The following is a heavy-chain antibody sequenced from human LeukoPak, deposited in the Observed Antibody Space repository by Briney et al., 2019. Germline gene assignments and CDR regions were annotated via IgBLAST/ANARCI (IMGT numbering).Heavy chain of an antibody. V-gene: IGHV3-21*01. CDR1: GFTFSIYS. CDR3: ARQGGPYDSSGYYYFDY. J-gene: IGHJ4*02. Sequence: GGSLRLSCAASGFTFSIYSMNCFRHASGKGLECFSSISSSSSYIYYADSVKGRFTICRDNAKTSLYLQMNSLRAADTAVYYCARQGGPYDSSGYYYFDYWGQGTLVTVSS. D-gene: IGHD3-22*01. CDR2: ISSSSSYI.